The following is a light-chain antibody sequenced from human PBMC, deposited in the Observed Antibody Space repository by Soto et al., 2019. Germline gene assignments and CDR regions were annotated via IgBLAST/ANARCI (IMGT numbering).Light chain of an antibody. CDR2: WAS. V-gene: IGKV4-1*01. J-gene: IGKJ1*01. CDR1: QSVLYRSNNHNY. CDR3: QQYYSTPWT. Sequence: DIVMTQSPDSLAVSLGERATINCKSSQSVLYRSNNHNYLAWYQQKPGQPPRLLIYWASTRESGVPDRFSGSGSGTDFTLTISRLQAEDVAVYYCQQYYSTPWTFGQGTKVDIK.